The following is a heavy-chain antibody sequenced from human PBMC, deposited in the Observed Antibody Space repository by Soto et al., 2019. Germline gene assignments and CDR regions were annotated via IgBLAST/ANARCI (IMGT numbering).Heavy chain of an antibody. V-gene: IGHV3-7*01. Sequence: GGSHRHSSTASGGNFRKYWMIWVRQAPGKGLEWVANIKEDGSENYYVNSVKGRFTISRDNANNSLYLQMNSLRVEDTALYYCAVSSGCYRSFDYWGQGTLVTVSS. CDR2: IKEDGSEN. J-gene: IGHJ4*02. CDR3: AVSSGCYRSFDY. CDR1: GGNFRKYW. D-gene: IGHD6-19*01.